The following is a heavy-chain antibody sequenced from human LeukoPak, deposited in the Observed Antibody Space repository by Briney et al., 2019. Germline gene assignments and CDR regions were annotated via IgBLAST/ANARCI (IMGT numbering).Heavy chain of an antibody. D-gene: IGHD3-22*01. V-gene: IGHV3-23*01. Sequence: GGSLRLSCSASGFPFSSYAMSWVRQAPGKGLEWGSGISDSGGATYYADSVKGRLIISRDNSKNTLYLQMNSLRAEDTAIYYCADLGTTYYYDRSTYWGHGTLVTVSS. J-gene: IGHJ4*01. CDR1: GFPFSSYA. CDR3: ADLGTTYYYDRSTY. CDR2: ISDSGGAT.